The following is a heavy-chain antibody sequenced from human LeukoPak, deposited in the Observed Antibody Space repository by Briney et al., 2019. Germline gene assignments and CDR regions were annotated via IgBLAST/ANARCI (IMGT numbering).Heavy chain of an antibody. CDR2: ISGSGGSS. CDR1: GFTFSSYW. Sequence: GGSLRLSCAASGFTFSSYWVSWVRQAPGKGLEWVSAISGSGGSSYYADSVKGRFTISRDNSKNTLYLQMNSLRAEDTAVYYCAKVGLRYFDWLLSDFDYWGRGTLVTVSS. CDR3: AKVGLRYFDWLLSDFDY. D-gene: IGHD3-9*01. J-gene: IGHJ4*02. V-gene: IGHV3-23*01.